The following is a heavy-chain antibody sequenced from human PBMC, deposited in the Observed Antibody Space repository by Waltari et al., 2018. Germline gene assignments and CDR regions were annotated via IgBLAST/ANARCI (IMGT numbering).Heavy chain of an antibody. J-gene: IGHJ6*02. V-gene: IGHV4-59*11. CDR1: GGSISSHY. D-gene: IGHD3-16*02. CDR2: IYYSGST. Sequence: QVQLQESGPGLVKPSETLSLTCTVSGGSISSHYWSWIRQPPGKGLEWIGYIYYSGSTNYNPSLKSLVTISVDTSKNQFSLKLSSVTAADTAVYYCAREGPDYDYIWGSYRHYGMDVWGQGTTVTVSS. CDR3: AREGPDYDYIWGSYRHYGMDV.